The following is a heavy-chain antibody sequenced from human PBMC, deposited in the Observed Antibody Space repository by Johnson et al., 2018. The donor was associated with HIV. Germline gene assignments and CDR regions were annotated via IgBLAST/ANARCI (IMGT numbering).Heavy chain of an antibody. D-gene: IGHD3-22*01. J-gene: IGHJ3*02. CDR2: ISYDGSNK. Sequence: QVQLVESGGGVVQPGRSLRLSCVASGFTFSSYGMHWVRQAPGKGLEWVAVISYDGSNKYYADSVKGRFTISRDNAKNSLYLQMDSLRAEDTAVYYCARDYYDLPWGYDAFDIWGQGTMVTVSS. V-gene: IGHV3-30*03. CDR1: GFTFSSYG. CDR3: ARDYYDLPWGYDAFDI.